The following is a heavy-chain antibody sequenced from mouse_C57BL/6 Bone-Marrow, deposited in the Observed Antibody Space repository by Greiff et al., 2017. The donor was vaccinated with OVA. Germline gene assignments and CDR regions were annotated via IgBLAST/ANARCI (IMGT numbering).Heavy chain of an antibody. CDR2: INPNNGGT. Sequence: EVQLQQSGPELVKPGASVKISCKASGYTFTNYYMNWVQQSPGKSLEWIGVINPNNGGTSYNQKFKGKATLPVDKSSSTAYMQLRSLTSEDSAVYYCARVYGNFFFAYWGQGTLVTVSA. CDR3: ARVYGNFFFAY. D-gene: IGHD2-1*01. J-gene: IGHJ3*01. CDR1: GYTFTNYY. V-gene: IGHV1-26*01.